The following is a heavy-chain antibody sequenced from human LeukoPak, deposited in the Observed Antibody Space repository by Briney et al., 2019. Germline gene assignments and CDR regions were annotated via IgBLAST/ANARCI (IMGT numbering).Heavy chain of an antibody. D-gene: IGHD3-9*01. CDR3: AETRWDYDILTGYYYFDY. CDR1: GFTFSSYA. J-gene: IGHJ4*02. V-gene: IGHV3-23*01. CDR2: ISGSGGST. Sequence: PGGSLRLSCATSGFTFSSYAMSWVRQAPGKGLEWVSAISGSGGSTYYADSVKGRFTISRDNSKNTLYLQMNRLRAEDTAVYYCAETRWDYDILTGYYYFDYWGQGTLVTVSS.